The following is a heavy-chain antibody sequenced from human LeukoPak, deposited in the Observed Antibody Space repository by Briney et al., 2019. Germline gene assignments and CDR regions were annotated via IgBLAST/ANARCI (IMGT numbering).Heavy chain of an antibody. Sequence: KSSETLSLTCNVSGGSIINYYWSWIRQPPGKGPEWIGYIYYTGSTTYNPSLKSRVTISVDTAKNQFSLKLSSVTAADTAVYYCSRENGAFSPFGYWGQGTLVTVLS. CDR3: SRENGAFSPFGY. J-gene: IGHJ4*02. CDR2: IYYTGST. D-gene: IGHD2-8*01. V-gene: IGHV4-59*12. CDR1: GGSIINYY.